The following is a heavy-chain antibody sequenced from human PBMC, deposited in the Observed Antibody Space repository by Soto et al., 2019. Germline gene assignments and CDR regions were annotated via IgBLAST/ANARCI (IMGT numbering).Heavy chain of an antibody. J-gene: IGHJ4*02. CDR2: VSASGLNT. CDR1: GFTFSTYA. CDR3: AKERRRRTSAYFFDY. Sequence: EVQLLESGGKLVQPGGSLTLSCAASGFTFSTYAMAWVRQAPGKGLEWVSGVSASGLNTDYADPVKGRFYISRDNSKNTVALPMNSLRAEDTGLYYCAKERRRRTSAYFFDYWGQGTPVTVSS. V-gene: IGHV3-23*01.